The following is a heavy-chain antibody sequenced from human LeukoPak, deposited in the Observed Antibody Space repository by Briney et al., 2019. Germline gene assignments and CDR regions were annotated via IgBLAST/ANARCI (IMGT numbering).Heavy chain of an antibody. CDR3: ARDRYSSGWYEDY. V-gene: IGHV4-61*02. D-gene: IGHD6-19*01. Sequence: SETLSLTCTVSGGSISSGSYHWSWIRQPAGKGLEWIGRSYTSGSTNYNPSLKSRVTISVDTSKNQFSLKLSSVTAADTAVYYCARDRYSSGWYEDYWGQGTLATVSS. CDR2: SYTSGST. CDR1: GGSISSGSYH. J-gene: IGHJ4*02.